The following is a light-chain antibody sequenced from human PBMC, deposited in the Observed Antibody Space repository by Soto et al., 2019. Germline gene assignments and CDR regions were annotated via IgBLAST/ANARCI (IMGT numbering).Light chain of an antibody. CDR3: SSHTRSSTYV. V-gene: IGLV2-14*01. J-gene: IGLJ1*01. CDR2: EVN. Sequence: QSVLTQPASVSGSPGQSITISCTGTRSDVGAYNYVSWYQQHPVKAPKLIIYEVNNRPSGVSNRFSGSKSGNTASLTISGLQAEDEADYYCSSHTRSSTYVFGTGTKLTVL. CDR1: RSDVGAYNY.